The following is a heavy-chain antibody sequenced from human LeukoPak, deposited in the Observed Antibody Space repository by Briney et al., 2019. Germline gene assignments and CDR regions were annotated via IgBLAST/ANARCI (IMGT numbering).Heavy chain of an antibody. Sequence: GGSLRLSCAASGFTFSTYGMSWVRQTPGKGLEWVSAISGSGVTTYYVDSVKGRFTISRDNSKNTLVLQMNSLRAEDTAVYYCARVKEDGPDESYYYYMDVWGKGTTVTISS. CDR3: ARVKEDGPDESYYYYMDV. V-gene: IGHV3-23*01. CDR1: GFTFSTYG. CDR2: ISGSGVTT. J-gene: IGHJ6*03. D-gene: IGHD3-10*01.